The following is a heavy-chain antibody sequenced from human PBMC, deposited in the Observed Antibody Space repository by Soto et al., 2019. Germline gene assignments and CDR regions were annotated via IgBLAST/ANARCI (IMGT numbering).Heavy chain of an antibody. Sequence: TLSLTCAVYGGSFSGYYWSWIRQPPGKGLEWIGEINHSGSTNYNPSLKSRVTISVDTSKNQFSLKLSSVTAADTAVYYCARGTTYYDFWSGYRRPNYYYYGMDVWGQGTTVTVSS. J-gene: IGHJ6*02. CDR1: GGSFSGYY. V-gene: IGHV4-34*01. D-gene: IGHD3-3*01. CDR2: INHSGST. CDR3: ARGTTYYDFWSGYRRPNYYYYGMDV.